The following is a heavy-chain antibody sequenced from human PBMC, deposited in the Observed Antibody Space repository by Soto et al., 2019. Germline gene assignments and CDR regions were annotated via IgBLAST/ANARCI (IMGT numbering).Heavy chain of an antibody. CDR1: GGSVSGGSYF. Sequence: PSETLSLTCTVSGGSVSGGSYFWSWVRQPPGKGLEWIGCIYYSGSTYYNPSLKSRVTISVDTSKNQFSLKLSSVTAADTAVYYCAREIRMVRGDNLWGQGTLVPVSS. CDR2: IYYSGST. D-gene: IGHD3-10*01. CDR3: AREIRMVRGDNL. J-gene: IGHJ5*02. V-gene: IGHV4-39*02.